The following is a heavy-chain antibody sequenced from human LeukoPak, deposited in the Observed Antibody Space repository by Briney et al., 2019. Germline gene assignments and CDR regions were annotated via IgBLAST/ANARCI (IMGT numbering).Heavy chain of an antibody. CDR3: ARDYMVRGVVDY. CDR1: GYTLTGYY. D-gene: IGHD3-10*01. V-gene: IGHV1-2*02. Sequence: ASVKVSCKASGYTLTGYYMHWVRQAPGQGLEWMGWINPNSGGTNYAQKFQGRVTMTRDTSISTAYMELSRLRSDDTAVYYCARDYMVRGVVDYWGQGTLVTVSS. CDR2: INPNSGGT. J-gene: IGHJ4*02.